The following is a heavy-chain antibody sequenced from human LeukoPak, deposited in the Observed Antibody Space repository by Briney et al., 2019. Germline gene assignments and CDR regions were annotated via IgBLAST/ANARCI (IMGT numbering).Heavy chain of an antibody. CDR2: INPNRGGT. V-gene: IGHV1-2*02. D-gene: IGHD3-22*01. CDR3: ARVVIDYYDSSGYELEYDY. Sequence: ASVKVSCKASGYTFTGYYMHRVRQAPGQGLEWMGWINPNRGGTNYAQKFQGRVTMTRDTSISTAYMELRSLRSDDTAVYYCARVVIDYYDSSGYELEYDYWGQGTLVTVSS. CDR1: GYTFTGYY. J-gene: IGHJ4*02.